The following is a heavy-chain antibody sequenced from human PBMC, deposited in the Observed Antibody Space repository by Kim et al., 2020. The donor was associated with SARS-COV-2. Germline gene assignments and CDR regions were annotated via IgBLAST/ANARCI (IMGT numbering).Heavy chain of an antibody. CDR2: IIPIFGTA. Sequence: SVKVSCKASGGTFSSYAISWVRQAPGQGLEWMGGIIPIFGTANYAQKFQGRVTITADESTSTAYMELSSLRSEDTAVYYCARGPYYDILTGYYRRSYYFDYWGQGTLVTVSS. CDR1: GGTFSSYA. J-gene: IGHJ4*02. D-gene: IGHD3-9*01. CDR3: ARGPYYDILTGYYRRSYYFDY. V-gene: IGHV1-69*13.